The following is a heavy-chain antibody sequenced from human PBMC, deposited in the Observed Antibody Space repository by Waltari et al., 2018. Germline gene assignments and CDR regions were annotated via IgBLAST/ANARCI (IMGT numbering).Heavy chain of an antibody. J-gene: IGHJ4*02. V-gene: IGHV4-31*03. CDR3: ARNLIFGSGAGIDY. D-gene: IGHD3-10*01. CDR2: IYYSGST. Sequence: QVPLQESRPGLVKPSPTLFLTRTVSGVSIRSGGYHWLWILQPPGKGLEWIGYIYYSGSTYYNPSLKSRVTISVDTSKNQFSLKLSSVTAADTAVYYCARNLIFGSGAGIDYWGQGTLVTVSS. CDR1: GVSIRSGGYH.